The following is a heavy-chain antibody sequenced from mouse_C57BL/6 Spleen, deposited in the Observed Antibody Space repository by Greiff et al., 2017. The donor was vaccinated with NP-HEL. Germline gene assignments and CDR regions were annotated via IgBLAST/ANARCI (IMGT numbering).Heavy chain of an antibody. J-gene: IGHJ2*01. V-gene: IGHV5-17*01. CDR3: ARDYYGSSLWYFDY. CDR2: ISSGSSTI. D-gene: IGHD1-1*01. Sequence: EVMLVESGGGLVKPGGSLKLSCAASGFTFSDYGMHWVRQAPEKGLEWVAYISSGSSTIYYADTVKGRFTISRDNAKNTLFLQMTSLRSEDTAMYYCARDYYGSSLWYFDYWGQGTTLTVSS. CDR1: GFTFSDYG.